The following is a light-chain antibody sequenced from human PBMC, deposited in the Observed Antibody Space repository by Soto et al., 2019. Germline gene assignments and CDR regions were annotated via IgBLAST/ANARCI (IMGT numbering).Light chain of an antibody. J-gene: IGKJ4*01. CDR3: QQYGNSPLT. CDR1: QSVRSTY. V-gene: IGKV3-20*01. Sequence: EIVLTQSPGTPSLSPGERATLSCRASQSVRSTYLAWYQQKPGQAPRLLIYGASSRATGIPDRFSGSGSGTDFTLTISRLEPEDFAVYYCQQYGNSPLTFGGGTKVEIK. CDR2: GAS.